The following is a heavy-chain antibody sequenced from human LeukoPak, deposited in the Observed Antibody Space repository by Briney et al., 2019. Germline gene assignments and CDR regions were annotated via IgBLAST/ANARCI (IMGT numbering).Heavy chain of an antibody. CDR3: ARDRGGSCSAIDY. J-gene: IGHJ4*02. D-gene: IGHD2-15*01. V-gene: IGHV3-48*04. Sequence: GGSLRLSCAASGFTFSSYSMNWVRQAPGKGLEWVSFISSSSSTIYYADSVKGRFTISRDNAKNSLYLQMNSLRAEDTAVYYFARDRGGSCSAIDYWGQGTLVTVSS. CDR1: GFTFSSYS. CDR2: ISSSSSTI.